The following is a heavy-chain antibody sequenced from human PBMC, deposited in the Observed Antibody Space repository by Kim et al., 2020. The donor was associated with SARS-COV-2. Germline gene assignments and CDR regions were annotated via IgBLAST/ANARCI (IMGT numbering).Heavy chain of an antibody. D-gene: IGHD3-10*01. Sequence: GGSLRLSCAASGFTFSSYGMHWVRQAPGKGLEWVAVISYDGSNKYYADSVKGRFTISRDNSKNTLYLQMNSLRAEDTAVYYCATLWFGELFPNVFDYWGQGTLVTVSS. CDR2: ISYDGSNK. V-gene: IGHV3-30*03. CDR3: ATLWFGELFPNVFDY. J-gene: IGHJ4*02. CDR1: GFTFSSYG.